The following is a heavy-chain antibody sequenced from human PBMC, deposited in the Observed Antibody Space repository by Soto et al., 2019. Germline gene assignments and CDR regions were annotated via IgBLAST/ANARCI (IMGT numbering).Heavy chain of an antibody. CDR2: ISGSDDKT. Sequence: PGGSLRLSCAVSGFTLRSYVMSWVRQAPGKGLEWVSGISGSDDKTYYADSVKGRFTITRDDSNMSLYLQMDSLKTDDTAVYYCVRDACRVGNCPPLFDYWGRGTLVTVSS. CDR3: VRDACRVGNCPPLFDY. CDR1: GFTLRSYV. J-gene: IGHJ4*02. D-gene: IGHD2-15*01. V-gene: IGHV3-23*01.